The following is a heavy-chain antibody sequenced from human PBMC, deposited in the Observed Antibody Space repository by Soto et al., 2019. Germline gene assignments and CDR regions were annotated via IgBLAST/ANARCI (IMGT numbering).Heavy chain of an antibody. J-gene: IGHJ4*02. Sequence: GSLRLSCAASGFTFSSYSMNWVRQAPGKGLDWVSYIISSSSTIYYADSVKGRFTISRDNAKNSLYLQMNSLRAEDTAVYYCARANYYGSPGDFDYWGQGTLVTVSS. V-gene: IGHV3-48*01. CDR3: ARANYYGSPGDFDY. CDR2: IISSSSTI. D-gene: IGHD3-10*01. CDR1: GFTFSSYS.